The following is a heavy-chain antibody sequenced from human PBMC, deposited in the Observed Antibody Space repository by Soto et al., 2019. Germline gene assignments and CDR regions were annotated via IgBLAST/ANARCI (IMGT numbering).Heavy chain of an antibody. D-gene: IGHD6-19*01. Sequence: PWRSLRLSCASSGFTYRSYALHSVRQAPGKGLEWVAVISYDGSNKYYADSVKGRFTISRDNSKNTLYLQMNSLRGEDTAVYYCAGPYTSGWYPPYYYYGMDVWGQGTTVTVSS. CDR1: GFTYRSYA. CDR3: AGPYTSGWYPPYYYYGMDV. CDR2: ISYDGSNK. V-gene: IGHV3-30*06. J-gene: IGHJ6*02.